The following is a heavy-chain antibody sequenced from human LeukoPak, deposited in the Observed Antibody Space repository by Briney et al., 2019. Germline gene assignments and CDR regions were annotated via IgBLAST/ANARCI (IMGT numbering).Heavy chain of an antibody. CDR1: GGSISSGSYY. CDR3: ATTTIRLGY. Sequence: PSETLSLTCTVSGGSISSGSYYWSWIRQPPGKGLEWIGYIYYSGTTNYNPSLKSRVSMSVDTSKNQFSLKLSSVTAADTAVYYCATTTIRLGYWGQGTLVTVSS. J-gene: IGHJ4*02. V-gene: IGHV4-61*01. D-gene: IGHD1-26*01. CDR2: IYYSGTT.